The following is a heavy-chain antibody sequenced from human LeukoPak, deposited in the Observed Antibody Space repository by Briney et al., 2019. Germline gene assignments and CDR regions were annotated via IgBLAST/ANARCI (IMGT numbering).Heavy chain of an antibody. D-gene: IGHD3-3*01. CDR3: ARHNPYYDFWSGRGY. CDR2: IYYSGST. CDR1: GGSISSSSYY. J-gene: IGHJ4*02. V-gene: IGHV4-39*01. Sequence: SETLSLTCTVSGGSISSSSYYWGWIRRPPGKGLEWIGSIYYSGSTYYNPSLKSRVTISVDTSKNQFSLKLSSVTAADTAVYYCARHNPYYDFWSGRGYWGQGTLVTVSS.